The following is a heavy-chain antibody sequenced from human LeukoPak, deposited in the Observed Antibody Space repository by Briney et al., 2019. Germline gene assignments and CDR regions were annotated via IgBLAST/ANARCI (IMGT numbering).Heavy chain of an antibody. V-gene: IGHV3-21*01. J-gene: IGHJ4*02. D-gene: IGHD4-23*01. CDR2: ISSSSSYI. CDR1: GFTFSSYS. Sequence: GGFLRLSCAASGFTFSSYSMNWVRQAPGKGLEWVSSISSSSSYIYYADSVKGRFTISRDNAKNSLYLQMSSLRAEDTAVYYCARLDGMVVTPFDYWGQGTLVTVSS. CDR3: ARLDGMVVTPFDY.